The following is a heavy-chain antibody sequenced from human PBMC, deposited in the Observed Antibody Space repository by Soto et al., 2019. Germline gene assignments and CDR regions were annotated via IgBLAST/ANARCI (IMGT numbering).Heavy chain of an antibody. V-gene: IGHV3-66*04. D-gene: IGHD6-19*01. J-gene: IGHJ6*03. CDR3: ARPARIAVAGTNRSERGYYYYMDV. CDR1: GFTVSSNY. CDR2: IYSGGST. Sequence: GGSLRLSCAASGFTVSSNYMSWVRQAPGKGLEWVSVIYSGGSTYYADSVKGRFTISRDNSKNTLYLQMNSLGAEDTAVYYCARPARIAVAGTNRSERGYYYYMDVWGKGTTVTVSS.